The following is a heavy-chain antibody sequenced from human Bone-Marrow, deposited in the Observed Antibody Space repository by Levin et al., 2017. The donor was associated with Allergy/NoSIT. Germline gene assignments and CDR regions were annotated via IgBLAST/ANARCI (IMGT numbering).Heavy chain of an antibody. CDR2: ISTDGSTT. Sequence: GGSLRLSCVASGLTFSNNWMHWVRQAPGKGLEWVSRISTDGSTTTYADSVKRRFTISRDNAKNTVYLQMNSLRAEDTAVYYCARIIAAHFDCWGQGNLVTVSS. V-gene: IGHV3-74*03. D-gene: IGHD6-6*01. CDR1: GLTFSNNW. CDR3: ARIIAAHFDC. J-gene: IGHJ4*02.